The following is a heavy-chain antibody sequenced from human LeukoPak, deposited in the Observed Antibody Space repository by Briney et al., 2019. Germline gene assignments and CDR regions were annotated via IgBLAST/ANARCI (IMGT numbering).Heavy chain of an antibody. V-gene: IGHV3-21*01. Sequence: GGSLRLSCAASGFTSSSYSMNWVRQAPGKGLEWVSSISSGGMWIYYADSLKGRFTISRDNAKNSLYLQMKSLRVEDTAVYYCARDAGGRTQREGWFDPWGQGTLVTVSS. CDR2: ISSGGMWI. CDR3: ARDAGGRTQREGWFDP. J-gene: IGHJ5*02. CDR1: GFTSSSYS. D-gene: IGHD1-26*01.